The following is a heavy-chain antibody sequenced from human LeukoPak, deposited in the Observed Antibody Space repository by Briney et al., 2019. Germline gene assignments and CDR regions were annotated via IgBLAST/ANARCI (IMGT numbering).Heavy chain of an antibody. V-gene: IGHV3-7*01. CDR3: ARAPARARLDY. CDR1: GFSFSRYW. D-gene: IGHD6-6*01. J-gene: IGHJ4*02. Sequence: GGSLRLSCAAFGFSFSRYWMYCVRQAPGKGLEWVDSIKLDGSEQYYVDSVKGRFTISRDNAKSSLFLQMNSLRAEDTALYYCARAPARARLDYWGQGTLVTVSS. CDR2: IKLDGSEQ.